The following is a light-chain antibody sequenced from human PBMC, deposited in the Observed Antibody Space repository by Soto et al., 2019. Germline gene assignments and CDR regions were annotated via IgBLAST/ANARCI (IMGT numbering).Light chain of an antibody. V-gene: IGLV2-8*01. J-gene: IGLJ1*01. Sequence: QSVLTQPPSTSGTPGQRVTISCTGTSSDVGAYNYVSWYQQHPGRAPKLMIYEVRKRPSGVPDRFSGSKSDNTASLTVSGLQAEDEADYYCTSHAGNYNFPYVFGTGTKLTVL. CDR2: EVR. CDR3: TSHAGNYNFPYV. CDR1: SSDVGAYNY.